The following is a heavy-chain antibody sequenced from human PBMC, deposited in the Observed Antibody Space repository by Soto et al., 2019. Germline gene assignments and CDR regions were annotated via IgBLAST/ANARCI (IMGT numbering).Heavy chain of an antibody. D-gene: IGHD3-9*01. Sequence: QVQLVQSGAEVKKPGASVKVSCKASGYTFTSYDINWVRQATGQGLEWMGWMNPNSGNTGYAQKFQGRVTMTRNTSLSTAYMEISSLRSEDTAVYYCARAAPRGYYKFGTGGDYWGQGTLVTVSS. J-gene: IGHJ4*02. V-gene: IGHV1-8*01. CDR3: ARAAPRGYYKFGTGGDY. CDR1: GYTFTSYD. CDR2: MNPNSGNT.